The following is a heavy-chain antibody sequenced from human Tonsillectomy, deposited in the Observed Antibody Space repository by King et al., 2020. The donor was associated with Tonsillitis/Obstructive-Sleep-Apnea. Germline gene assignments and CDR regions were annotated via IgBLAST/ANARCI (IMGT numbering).Heavy chain of an antibody. Sequence: VQLPQWGAGLLKPSETLSLTCAVYGGSFSGYYWSWIRQPPGKGLEWIGEINHSGSTNYNPSLKSRVTISVDTSKNQFSLELSSVTAADTAVYYCARQGSVYPFDFWGQGTLVTVSS. CDR1: GGSFSGYY. V-gene: IGHV4-34*01. CDR2: INHSGST. D-gene: IGHD3-3*01. J-gene: IGHJ4*02. CDR3: ARQGSVYPFDF.